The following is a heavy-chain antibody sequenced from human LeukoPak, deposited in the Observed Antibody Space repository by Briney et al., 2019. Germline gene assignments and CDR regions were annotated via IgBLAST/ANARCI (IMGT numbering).Heavy chain of an antibody. CDR1: GDSISSSISY. J-gene: IGHJ4*02. D-gene: IGHD5-18*01. V-gene: IGHV4-39*01. CDR2: IYYSRTT. Sequence: PSETLSLTCTVSGDSISSSISYWGWIRQPPGKGLEWIGSIYYSRTTHYNPSLKSRVFIAVATSKQQFPLKLSSVTAEDTAVYYCAGNNTHEGYGYYFDYWGQGTLITVSS. CDR3: AGNNTHEGYGYYFDY.